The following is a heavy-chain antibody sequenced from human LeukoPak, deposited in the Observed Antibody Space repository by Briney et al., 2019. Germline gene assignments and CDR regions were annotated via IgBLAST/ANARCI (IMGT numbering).Heavy chain of an antibody. Sequence: GGSLRLSCAASGFTVSSNYMSWVRQAPGKGLEWVSVIYSGGSTYYADSVKGRFTISRDNSKNTLYLQMNSLRAEDTAVYYCARVSYYYDSSGYYYDYFDYWGQGTLVTVSS. CDR1: GFTVSSNY. D-gene: IGHD3-22*01. J-gene: IGHJ4*02. CDR2: IYSGGST. CDR3: ARVSYYYDSSGYYYDYFDY. V-gene: IGHV3-53*05.